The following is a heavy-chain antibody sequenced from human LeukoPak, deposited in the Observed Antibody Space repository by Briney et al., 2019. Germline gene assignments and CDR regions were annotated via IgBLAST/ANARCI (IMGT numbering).Heavy chain of an antibody. Sequence: GGSLRLSCAASGFTFSSYSMNWVRQAPGKGLEWVSSISSSSSYIYYADSVKGRFTISRDNAKNSLYLQMNSLRAEDTAVYYCARDVGATTWSDYWGQGTLVTVSS. D-gene: IGHD1-26*01. CDR3: ARDVGATTWSDY. CDR1: GFTFSSYS. V-gene: IGHV3-21*01. CDR2: ISSSSSYI. J-gene: IGHJ4*02.